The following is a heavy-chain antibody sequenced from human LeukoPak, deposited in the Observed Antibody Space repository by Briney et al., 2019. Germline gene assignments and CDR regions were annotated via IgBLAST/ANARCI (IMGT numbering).Heavy chain of an antibody. J-gene: IGHJ3*02. Sequence: GASVKVSCKASGGTCSSYAITWVRQAPGQGLEWMGGIIPICGTANYAQKLQGRVTITADKSTSTAYMDLSSLRSEDTAVYYCARVRAAGRTRDAFDIWGQGTMVTVSS. CDR2: IIPICGTA. V-gene: IGHV1-69*06. CDR3: ARVRAAGRTRDAFDI. CDR1: GGTCSSYA. D-gene: IGHD1-14*01.